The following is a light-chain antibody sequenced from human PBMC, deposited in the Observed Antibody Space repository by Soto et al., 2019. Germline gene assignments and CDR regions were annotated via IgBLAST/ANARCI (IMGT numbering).Light chain of an antibody. CDR3: SSYTSSSTLV. J-gene: IGLJ1*01. Sequence: QSALTQPASVSGSPGQSITISCTGTSSDVGLFNYVSWYQQHPGRAPKLLIYEVTNRPAGVSNRFSGSKSGNTASLTISGLQAEDEADYYCSSYTSSSTLVFGSGTKV. V-gene: IGLV2-14*01. CDR2: EVT. CDR1: SSDVGLFNY.